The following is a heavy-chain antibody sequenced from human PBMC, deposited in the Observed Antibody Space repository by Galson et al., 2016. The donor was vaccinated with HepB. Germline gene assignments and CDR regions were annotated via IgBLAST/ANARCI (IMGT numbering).Heavy chain of an antibody. CDR3: TTFKSFGGFDS. CDR1: GFTVSSRY. D-gene: IGHD3-16*01. J-gene: IGHJ4*02. V-gene: IGHV3-53*01. CDR2: FYSGSNT. Sequence: SLRLSCAASGFTVSSRYISWVRQPPGKGLEWVSLFYSGSNTYYADSVKGRFTISGDTAKNTVYLQLNSLRADDTAVYFCTTFKSFGGFDSWGQGTLVTVSS.